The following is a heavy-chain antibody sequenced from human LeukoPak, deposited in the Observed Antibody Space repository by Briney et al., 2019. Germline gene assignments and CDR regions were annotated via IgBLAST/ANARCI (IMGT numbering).Heavy chain of an antibody. CDR1: GFTFSSSW. CDR3: ARGLTNGQAFDY. V-gene: IGHV3-7*01. J-gene: IGHJ4*02. CDR2: IREDGSEK. D-gene: IGHD2-8*01. Sequence: PGGSLRLSCAASGFTFSSSWMTWVRQAPGKGLEWVASIREDGSEKTSVDSVKGRFTISRDNAKNSLYLQMDSLRAEDTAVYYCARGLTNGQAFDYWGQGTLVSVSS.